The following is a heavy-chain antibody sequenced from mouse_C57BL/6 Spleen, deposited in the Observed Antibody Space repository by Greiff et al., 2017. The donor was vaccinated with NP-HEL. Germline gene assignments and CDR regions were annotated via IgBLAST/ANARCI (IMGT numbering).Heavy chain of an antibody. V-gene: IGHV1-55*01. D-gene: IGHD1-3*01. CDR3: ARKLVREYYYSMDY. J-gene: IGHJ4*01. CDR1: GYTFTSYW. Sequence: QVQLQQPGAELVKPGASVKMSCKASGYTFTSYWITWVKQRPGQGLEWIGDIYPGSGSTNYNEKFKSKATLTVDTSSSTAYMQLSSLTTEDSAIYYCARKLVREYYYSMDYWGQGTSVTVSS. CDR2: IYPGSGST.